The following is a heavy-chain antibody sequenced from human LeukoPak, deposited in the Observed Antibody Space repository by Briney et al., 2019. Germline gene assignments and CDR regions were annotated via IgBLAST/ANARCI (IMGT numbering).Heavy chain of an antibody. CDR1: GFTFGDYA. D-gene: IGHD4-23*01. Sequence: PGGSLRLSCTASGFTFGDYAMGWVRQAPGKGLEWAGFIRSKAYGGTTEYAASVKGRFTISRDDSKSIAYLQMNSLKTEDTAVYYCTIVRGGNSGYNWFDPWGQGTLVTVSS. J-gene: IGHJ5*02. CDR2: IRSKAYGGTT. CDR3: TIVRGGNSGYNWFDP. V-gene: IGHV3-49*04.